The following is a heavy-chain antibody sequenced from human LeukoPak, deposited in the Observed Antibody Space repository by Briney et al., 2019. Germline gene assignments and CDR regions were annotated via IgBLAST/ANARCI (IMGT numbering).Heavy chain of an antibody. CDR1: GGSISSGDYY. Sequence: PSETLSLTCTVSGGSISSGDYYWTWSRQPPGKGLEWMGYIFYSGSMYYNPSLKSRLTISVDTSKNQFSLKLRSVTAADTAVYYCARQTTVISFDYWGQGALVTVSS. CDR3: ARQTTVISFDY. CDR2: IFYSGSM. V-gene: IGHV4-30-4*01. D-gene: IGHD4-17*01. J-gene: IGHJ4*02.